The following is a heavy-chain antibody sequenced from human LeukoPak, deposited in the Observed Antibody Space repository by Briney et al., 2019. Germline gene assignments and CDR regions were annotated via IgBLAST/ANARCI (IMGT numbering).Heavy chain of an antibody. CDR2: IIPIFGTA. Sequence: ASVKVSCKASRGTFSSYAISWVRQAPGQGLEWMGRIIPIFGTANYAQKFQGRVTITTDESTSTAYMELSSLRSEDTAVYYCARNYGDYFAYMGVWGKGTTVTVSS. V-gene: IGHV1-69*05. D-gene: IGHD4-17*01. J-gene: IGHJ6*03. CDR3: ARNYGDYFAYMGV. CDR1: RGTFSSYA.